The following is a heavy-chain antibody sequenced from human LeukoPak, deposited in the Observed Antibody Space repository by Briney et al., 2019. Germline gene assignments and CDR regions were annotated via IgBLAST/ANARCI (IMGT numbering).Heavy chain of an antibody. CDR1: GYSISGGYY. J-gene: IGHJ4*02. CDR3: ARLSWYYYGSGYYFDY. D-gene: IGHD3-10*01. V-gene: IGHV4-38-2*02. CDR2: IYYSGST. Sequence: SETLSLTCTVSGYSISGGYYWGWIRQPPGKGLEWIGSIYYSGSTYYNPSLKSRVTISVDTSKNQFSLKLSSVTAADTAVYYCARLSWYYYGSGYYFDYWGQGTLVTVSS.